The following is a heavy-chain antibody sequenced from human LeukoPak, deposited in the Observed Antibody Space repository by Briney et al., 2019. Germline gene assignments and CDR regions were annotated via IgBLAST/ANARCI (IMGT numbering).Heavy chain of an antibody. J-gene: IGHJ4*02. V-gene: IGHV4-59*12. CDR3: ARVSFPGSPLDY. CDR2: IYYSGST. D-gene: IGHD2/OR15-2a*01. CDR1: GGSISSYY. Sequence: SETLSLTCTVSGGSISSYYWSWIRQPPGKGLEWIGYIYYSGSTNYNPSLKSRVTISVDTSKNQFSLKLSSVTAADTAVYYCARVSFPGSPLDYWGQGTLVTVSS.